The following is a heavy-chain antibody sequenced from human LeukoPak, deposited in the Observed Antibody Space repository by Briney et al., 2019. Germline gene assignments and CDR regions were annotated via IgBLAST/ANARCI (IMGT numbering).Heavy chain of an antibody. J-gene: IGHJ5*02. V-gene: IGHV4-38-2*02. CDR1: GYSISIAYY. D-gene: IGHD3-16*01. Sequence: SDTLSLTCAVSGYSISIAYYWGWIRQSPGKGLDWIASMYHSGSTFFNPSLKSRVTISLDTSKNQFSLKLNSVTAADTALYYCVRDHYRGGLHPWGQGTLVTVSS. CDR3: VRDHYRGGLHP. CDR2: MYHSGST.